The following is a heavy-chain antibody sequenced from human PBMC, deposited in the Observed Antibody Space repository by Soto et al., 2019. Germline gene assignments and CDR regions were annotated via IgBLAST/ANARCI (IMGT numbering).Heavy chain of an antibody. Sequence: TLSLTCTVSGASISSGDYYWSWIRQHPGKGLEWIGTIYFSGTTYYNPSLKSRVTISVDTSKSQFSLKLSSVTAADTAVYYCARRDRSGFSYWLDTWGQGTLVTVYS. CDR2: IYFSGTT. J-gene: IGHJ5*02. CDR3: ARRDRSGFSYWLDT. D-gene: IGHD3-22*01. V-gene: IGHV4-31*03. CDR1: GASISSGDYY.